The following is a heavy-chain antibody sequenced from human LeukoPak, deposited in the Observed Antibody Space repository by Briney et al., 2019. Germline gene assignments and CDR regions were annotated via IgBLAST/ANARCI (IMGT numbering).Heavy chain of an antibody. Sequence: SEALSLTCTVSGGSINSSIYYWGWIRQPPGKGLEWIGSIYYSGTTYYNPSLKSRVTISVDTSKNQFSLNLNSVTAADTAVYYCGREGGDSSGYYHDYWGQGTLVTVSS. D-gene: IGHD3-22*01. CDR2: IYYSGTT. CDR1: GGSINSSIYY. CDR3: GREGGDSSGYYHDY. J-gene: IGHJ4*02. V-gene: IGHV4-39*07.